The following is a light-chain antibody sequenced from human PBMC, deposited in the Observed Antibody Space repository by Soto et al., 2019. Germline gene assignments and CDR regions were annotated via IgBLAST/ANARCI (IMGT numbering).Light chain of an antibody. J-gene: IGLJ1*01. Sequence: QSVLTQPPSASGTPGQRVTISCSRSSSNIGRNTVNWHQQLPGTAPKLLVYSDSQRPSGVPDRFSGSKSGTSASLAISGLQSEDEADYYCASWDDSLNGYVFGTGTKLTVL. CDR1: SSNIGRNT. V-gene: IGLV1-44*01. CDR2: SDS. CDR3: ASWDDSLNGYV.